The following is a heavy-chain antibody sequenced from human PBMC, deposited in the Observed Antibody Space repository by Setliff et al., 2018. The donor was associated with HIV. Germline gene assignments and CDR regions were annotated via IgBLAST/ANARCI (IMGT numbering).Heavy chain of an antibody. CDR3: TRSNWGSTPDFDY. D-gene: IGHD7-27*01. Sequence: GGSLRLSCAASGFTFSDYTMNWVRQAPGKGLEWVGFIRSKAHGGTTEYAASVEVRFIISRDDSKSIAYLQMNSLKTEDTAVYYCTRSNWGSTPDFDYWGQGTMVTVSS. V-gene: IGHV3-49*04. CDR1: GFTFSDYT. J-gene: IGHJ4*02. CDR2: IRSKAHGGTT.